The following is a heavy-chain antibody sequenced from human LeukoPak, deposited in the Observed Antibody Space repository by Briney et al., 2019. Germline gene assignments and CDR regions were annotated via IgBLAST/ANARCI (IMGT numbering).Heavy chain of an antibody. D-gene: IGHD6-19*01. V-gene: IGHV4-59*01. CDR2: IYYSGST. CDR1: GGSISSYP. Sequence: SETLSLTCTVSGGSISSYPWSWIRQPPGKGLEWIGYIYYSGSTNYNPSLRSRVTISVDTSKNQFSLKLSSVTAADTAVYYCARGSGWYLPWGQGTLVTVSA. CDR3: ARGSGWYLP. J-gene: IGHJ5*02.